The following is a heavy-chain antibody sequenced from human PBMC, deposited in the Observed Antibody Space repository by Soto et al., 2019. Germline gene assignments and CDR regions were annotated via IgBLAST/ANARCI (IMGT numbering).Heavy chain of an antibody. CDR1: GGSFSGYY. CDR2: INHSGST. J-gene: IGHJ5*02. V-gene: IGHV4-34*01. CDR3: ARDLVLVAFGSGNWFDP. D-gene: IGHD3-10*01. Sequence: SETLSLTCAVYGGSFSGYYWSWIRQPPGKGLEWIGEINHSGSTNYNPSLKSRVTISVDTSKNQFSLKLSSVTAADTAVYYCARDLVLVAFGSGNWFDPWGQGTLVTVSS.